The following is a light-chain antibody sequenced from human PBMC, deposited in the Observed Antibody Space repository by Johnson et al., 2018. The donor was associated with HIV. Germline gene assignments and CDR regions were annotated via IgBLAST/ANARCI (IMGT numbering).Light chain of an antibody. CDR1: SSTFGNSY. CDR3: GTWDSSLSAGV. Sequence: QSVLTQPPSVSAAPGQRVTISCSGASSTFGNSYISWYQLLPGSPPKLLIYDNNKRPSGIPDRFSGSKSGTSATLGITGLQTGDEADYYCGTWDSSLSAGVFGTGTKVTV. V-gene: IGLV1-51*01. CDR2: DNN. J-gene: IGLJ1*01.